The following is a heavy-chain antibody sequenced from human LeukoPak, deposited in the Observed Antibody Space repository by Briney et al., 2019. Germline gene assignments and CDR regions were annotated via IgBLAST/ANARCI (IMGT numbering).Heavy chain of an antibody. V-gene: IGHV4-34*01. CDR1: GGSFSGYY. CDR3: ARVSFSDSSSWYLTRRDSYYFDY. J-gene: IGHJ4*02. D-gene: IGHD6-13*01. CDR2: INHSGST. Sequence: SETLSLTCAVYGGSFSGYYRSWIRQPPGKGLEWIGEINHSGSTNYNPSLKSRVTISVDTSKNQFSLKLSSVTAADTAVYYCARVSFSDSSSWYLTRRDSYYFDYWGQETLVTVSS.